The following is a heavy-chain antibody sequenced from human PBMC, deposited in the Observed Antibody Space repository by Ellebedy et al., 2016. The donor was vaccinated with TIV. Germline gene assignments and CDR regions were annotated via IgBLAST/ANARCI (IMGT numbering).Heavy chain of an antibody. CDR1: GGSMSNYY. CDR2: MYSNGNT. CDR3: ARNGVSGWSDFDY. Sequence: MPSETLSLTCAVSGGSMSNYYWNWIRQPPGKGLEWIGDMYSNGNTKYSPSLRGRVTMSLDMPNSRFSLKLFSVTAADTALYYCARNGVSGWSDFDYWGQGTLVTVSS. J-gene: IGHJ4*02. D-gene: IGHD6-19*01. V-gene: IGHV4-4*08.